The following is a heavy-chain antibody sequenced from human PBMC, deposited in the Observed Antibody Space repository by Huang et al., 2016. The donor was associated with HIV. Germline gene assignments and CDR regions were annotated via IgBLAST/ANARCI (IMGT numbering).Heavy chain of an antibody. Sequence: VDSGGSLSSSCAASGFPFSSYWLTWVCQATGTGLERVAKIKGSEKYYVDSVKGRFTISGDNAKQSLVLQLNSLGAEDTAVYYCAITYDYNDPGAFDIWGQGTMVTVSS. D-gene: IGHD4-4*01. V-gene: IGHV3-7*01. CDR1: GFPFSSYW. CDR2: IKGSEK. CDR3: AITYDYNDPGAFDI. J-gene: IGHJ3*02.